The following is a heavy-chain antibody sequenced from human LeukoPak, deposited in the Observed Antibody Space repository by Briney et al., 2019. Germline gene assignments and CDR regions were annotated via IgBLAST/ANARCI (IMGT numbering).Heavy chain of an antibody. D-gene: IGHD2-2*01. J-gene: IGHJ4*02. CDR3: VKEHCSSTSCFYFDY. V-gene: IGHV3-64*05. Sequence: GGALRLFCSASGFPFSNFGMHWVRQAPGKGRVYVSAISGNGGSTHYADSVKGRFTISRDNSKNTLYVQMTSLKAEDTAVYYCVKEHCSSTSCFYFDYWGQGTLVTVSS. CDR2: ISGNGGST. CDR1: GFPFSNFG.